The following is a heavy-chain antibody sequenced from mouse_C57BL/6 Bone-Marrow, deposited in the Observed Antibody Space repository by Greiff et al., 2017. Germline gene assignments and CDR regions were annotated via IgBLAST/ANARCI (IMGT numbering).Heavy chain of an antibody. V-gene: IGHV1-14*01. Sequence: VQLQQSGPELVKPGASVKMSCKASGYTFTSYVMHWVQQKTGQGLEWIGYINPYNDDTKYNEKFKGKATLTSDKSSSTAYMELSSLPSEDSAVYYCARSYYGSSPDSWGQGTTLTVSS. D-gene: IGHD1-1*01. CDR3: ARSYYGSSPDS. CDR2: INPYNDDT. CDR1: GYTFTSYV. J-gene: IGHJ2*01.